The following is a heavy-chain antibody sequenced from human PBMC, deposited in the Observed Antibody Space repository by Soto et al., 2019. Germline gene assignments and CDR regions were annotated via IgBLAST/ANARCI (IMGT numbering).Heavy chain of an antibody. D-gene: IGHD3-9*01. CDR2: IMPVFDIV. Sequence: ASVKVSCKASGGTFSSYGITWVRLVPGQGLEWMGGIMPVFDIVNYAQKFQGRVSITADKSTSTAYMELSSLRSEDTAVYYCARYYDILTGYFGSWGQGTLVTVSS. J-gene: IGHJ4*02. CDR3: ARYYDILTGYFGS. CDR1: GGTFSSYG. V-gene: IGHV1-69*10.